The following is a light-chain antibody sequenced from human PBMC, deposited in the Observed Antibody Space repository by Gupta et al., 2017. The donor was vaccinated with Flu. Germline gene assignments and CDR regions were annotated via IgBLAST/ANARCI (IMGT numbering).Light chain of an antibody. V-gene: IGLV3-19*01. Sequence: SSELTQDPAVSVALGQTVRITCQGDSLRNSYESWYQQKPGQAPVLVIYAKNIRPSGIPDRFSGSSSGHTASLTITGAQAEDEADYYCNSRDSTDNHQAVFGGGTKLTVL. CDR3: NSRDSTDNHQAV. CDR2: AKN. J-gene: IGLJ2*01. CDR1: SLRNSY.